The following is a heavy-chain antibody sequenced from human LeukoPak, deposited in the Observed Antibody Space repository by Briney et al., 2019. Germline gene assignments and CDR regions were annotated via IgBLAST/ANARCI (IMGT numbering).Heavy chain of an antibody. D-gene: IGHD3-10*01. CDR1: GFTFSSYA. Sequence: GGSLRLSCAASGFTFSSYAMSWVRQAPGKGLEWVPAISGSGGSTYYADSVKGRFTISRDNSKNTLYLQMNSLRAEDTAVYYCAKEGLLLWFGESPNWFDPWGQGTLVTVSS. V-gene: IGHV3-23*01. CDR2: ISGSGGST. J-gene: IGHJ5*02. CDR3: AKEGLLLWFGESPNWFDP.